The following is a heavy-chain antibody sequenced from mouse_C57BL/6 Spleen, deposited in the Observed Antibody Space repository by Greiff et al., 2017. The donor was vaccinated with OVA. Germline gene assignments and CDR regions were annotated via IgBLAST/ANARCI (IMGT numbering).Heavy chain of an antibody. CDR3: ARDAPYGNYFDY. J-gene: IGHJ2*01. CDR2: SRNKANDYTT. D-gene: IGHD2-1*01. CDR1: GFTFSDFY. V-gene: IGHV7-1*01. Sequence: EVKVVESGGGLVQSGRSLRLSCATSGFTFSDFYMEWVRQAPGKGLEWIAASRNKANDYTTEYSASVKGRFIVSRDTSQSNLYLQINALRAEDTAIYYCARDAPYGNYFDYWGQGTTLTVSS.